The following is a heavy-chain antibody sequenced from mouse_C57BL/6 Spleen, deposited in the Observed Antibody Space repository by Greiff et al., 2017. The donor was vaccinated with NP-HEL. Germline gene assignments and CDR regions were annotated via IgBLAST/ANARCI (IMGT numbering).Heavy chain of an antibody. D-gene: IGHD2-3*01. CDR1: GFTFSDYG. V-gene: IGHV5-17*01. CDR2: ISSGSSTI. J-gene: IGHJ2*01. CDR3: ARGPCDGTKGHFDY. Sequence: EVQRVESGGGLVKPGGSLKLSCAASGFTFSDYGMHWVRQAPEKGLEWVAYISSGSSTIYYADTVKGRFTISRDNAKNTRFLQMTSLRSEDTARYYCARGPCDGTKGHFDYWGQGTTLTVSS.